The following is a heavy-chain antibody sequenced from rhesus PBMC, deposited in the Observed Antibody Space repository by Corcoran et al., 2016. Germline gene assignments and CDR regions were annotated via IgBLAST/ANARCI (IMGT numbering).Heavy chain of an antibody. CDR1: GGSISSNY. V-gene: IGHV4-173*01. CDR3: AWGIQRVQFPYFDY. J-gene: IGHJ4*01. CDR2: ISGRGGGT. D-gene: IGHD5-42*01. Sequence: QLQLQESGPGLAKPSETLSLTCAVSGGSISSNYWSWIRQPPGKGMGWIGRISGRGGGTDYNPCLKSRVTISTDTSKNQFSLKLSSVTAADTAVYYCAWGIQRVQFPYFDYWGQGVLVTVSS.